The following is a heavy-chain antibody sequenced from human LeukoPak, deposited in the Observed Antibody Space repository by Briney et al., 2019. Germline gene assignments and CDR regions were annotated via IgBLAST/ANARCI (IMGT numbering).Heavy chain of an antibody. J-gene: IGHJ4*02. CDR2: IFYSGST. Sequence: SETLSLTRTVSGGAVSSGTYYWNWIRQPPGKGLDWIGYIFYSGSTNYNPSLKNRVTISVDTSKNQFSLKLSSMTAADTALDYCARLWPYILKGYWCQGSLVTVSS. V-gene: IGHV4-61*01. D-gene: IGHD1-14*01. CDR3: ARLWPYILKGY. CDR1: GGAVSSGTYY.